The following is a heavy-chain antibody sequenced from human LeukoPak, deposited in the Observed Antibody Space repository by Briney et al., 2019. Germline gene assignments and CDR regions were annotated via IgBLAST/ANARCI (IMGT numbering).Heavy chain of an antibody. J-gene: IGHJ3*02. CDR3: ARDARSSTIFDI. CDR1: GFYFSSYA. CDR2: ISSSSSYI. D-gene: IGHD1-14*01. V-gene: IGHV3-21*01. Sequence: GGSLRLSCAASGFYFSSYAMIWVRQVPGKGLEWVSSISSSSSYIYYADSVKGRFTISRDNAKNSLYLQMNSLRAEDTAVYYCARDARSSTIFDIWGQGTMVTVSS.